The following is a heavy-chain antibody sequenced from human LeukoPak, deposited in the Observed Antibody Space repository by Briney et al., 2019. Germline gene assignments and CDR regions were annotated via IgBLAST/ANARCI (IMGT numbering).Heavy chain of an antibody. D-gene: IGHD3-22*01. CDR3: ARRFYYDSTENWFDP. V-gene: IGHV4-31*03. CDR1: GGSISSGGYY. J-gene: IGHJ5*02. Sequence: SQTLSLTCTVSGGSISSGGYYWSWIRQHPGKGLEWIGYIYYSGSTYYNPSLKSRVTISVDTSKNQFSLKLSSVTAADTAVYYCARRFYYDSTENWFDPWGQGTLVTVSS. CDR2: IYYSGST.